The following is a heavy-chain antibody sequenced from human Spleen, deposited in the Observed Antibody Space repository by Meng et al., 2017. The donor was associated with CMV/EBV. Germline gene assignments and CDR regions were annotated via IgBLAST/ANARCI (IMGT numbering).Heavy chain of an antibody. V-gene: IGHV3-11*01. CDR1: GFTFSDYY. CDR2: ISGSGTTI. Sequence: GESLKISCAASGFTFSDYYMSWIRQTPGKGLEWVSYISGSGTTIYYADSVKGRFTISRDNGKSSLFLQMNSLRADDTAVYYCARDIIPEDSGAYDEAWFDPWGQGTLVTVSS. D-gene: IGHD3-22*01. CDR3: ARDIIPEDSGAYDEAWFDP. J-gene: IGHJ5*02.